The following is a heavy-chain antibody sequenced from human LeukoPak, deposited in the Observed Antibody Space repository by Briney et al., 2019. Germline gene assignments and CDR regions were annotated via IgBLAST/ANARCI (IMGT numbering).Heavy chain of an antibody. CDR1: GFTFNSYA. J-gene: IGHJ4*02. CDR3: ARDRRYCSGGSCYFDYFFDY. V-gene: IGHV3-30*04. CDR2: ISYDGSIN. D-gene: IGHD2-15*01. Sequence: PGGSLRLSCAASGFTFNSYAVHWVRQAPGKGPEWVAVISYDGSINFYSASVKGRFTISRDNSKNTLYLQMNSLRADDTALYFCARDRRYCSGGSCYFDYFFDYWGQGTLVTVSS.